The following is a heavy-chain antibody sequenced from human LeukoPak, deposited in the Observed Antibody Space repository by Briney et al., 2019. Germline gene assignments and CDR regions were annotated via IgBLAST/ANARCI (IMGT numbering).Heavy chain of an antibody. J-gene: IGHJ4*02. D-gene: IGHD2-15*01. V-gene: IGHV4-4*03. CDR2: VYYCGTT. CDR3: ARGTLYRGWSYYLDF. CDR1: GRSISSGNW. Sequence: PGTLSLTCAVSGRSISSGNWWSWVRQPPGKALEWIGSVYYCGTTSYNPSLKSRVTISVNMSNNHFPLRLRSVPAADTAMYYFARGTLYRGWSYYLDFWGQGSQVTVSS.